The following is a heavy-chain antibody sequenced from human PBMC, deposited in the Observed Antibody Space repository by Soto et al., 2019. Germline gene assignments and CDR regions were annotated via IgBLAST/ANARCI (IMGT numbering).Heavy chain of an antibody. J-gene: IGHJ4*02. CDR3: TRIGPEAAMRWYFDY. CDR2: IRATPAGGTA. CDR1: GFTFGDYA. Sequence: SLRLSCKTSGFTFGDYALNWVRQAPGRGLEWVGFIRATPAGGTAEYAASVKDRFTVSRDASSSTAYLQMDSLRTEDTAVYFCTRIGPEAAMRWYFDYWGQGTLVIVSS. V-gene: IGHV3-49*04. D-gene: IGHD2-2*01.